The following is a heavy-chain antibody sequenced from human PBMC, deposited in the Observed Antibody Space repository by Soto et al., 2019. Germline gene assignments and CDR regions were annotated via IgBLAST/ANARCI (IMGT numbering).Heavy chain of an antibody. Sequence: PSENLSLTCAVSGDSVTRSNWWSWVRQSPGKGLEWIGEIYHSGNTKYNPSLKSRITMSVDKAKNQFSLKMTSVTAADTAVYYCATSGWNEDFYYYYGMDVWGQGTTVTVSS. V-gene: IGHV4-4*02. D-gene: IGHD6-19*01. CDR1: GDSVTRSNW. CDR3: ATSGWNEDFYYYYGMDV. CDR2: IYHSGNT. J-gene: IGHJ6*02.